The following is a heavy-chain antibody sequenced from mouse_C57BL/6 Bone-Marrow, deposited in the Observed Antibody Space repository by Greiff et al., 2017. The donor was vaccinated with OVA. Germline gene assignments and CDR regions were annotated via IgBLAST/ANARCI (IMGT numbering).Heavy chain of an antibody. CDR3: ARDYGSSYRFDY. CDR2: INPYNGDT. J-gene: IGHJ2*01. Sequence: VQLQQSGPELVKPGDSVKISCKASGYSFTGYFMNWVMQSHGKSLEWIGRINPYNGDTFYNQKFKGKATLTVDKSSSTAHMELRSLTSEDSAVYYCARDYGSSYRFDYWGQGTTLTVSS. D-gene: IGHD1-1*01. CDR1: GYSFTGYF. V-gene: IGHV1-20*01.